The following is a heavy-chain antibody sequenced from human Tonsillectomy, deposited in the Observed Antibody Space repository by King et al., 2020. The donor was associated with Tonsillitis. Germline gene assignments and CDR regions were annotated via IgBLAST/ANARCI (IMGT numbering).Heavy chain of an antibody. V-gene: IGHV3-30*02. CDR2: IRYDGSNK. CDR1: GFTFSSYG. CDR3: AKDPSSGATYYYYGMDV. J-gene: IGHJ6*02. D-gene: IGHD1-26*01. Sequence: QLVQSGGGVVQPGGSLRLSCAASGFTFSSYGMHWVRQAPGKGLEWVAFIRYDGSNKYYADSVKSRFTISRDNSKNTLYLQMNSLRAEDTAVYYCAKDPSSGATYYYYGMDVWGQGTTVTVSS.